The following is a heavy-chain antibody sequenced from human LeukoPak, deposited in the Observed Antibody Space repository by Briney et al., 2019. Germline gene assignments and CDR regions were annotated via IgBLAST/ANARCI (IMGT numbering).Heavy chain of an antibody. J-gene: IGHJ4*02. CDR3: ARVLHKRNYDSSVYYGY. CDR1: GFTFSSYS. D-gene: IGHD3-22*01. Sequence: GGSLRLSCAASGFTFSSYSMNWVRQAPGKGLEWVSYISSSDRTIYYADSVKGRFTISRDNAKNSLYLQMNSLRAEDTAVYYCARVLHKRNYDSSVYYGYWGQGTLVTVSS. CDR2: ISSSDRTI. V-gene: IGHV3-48*01.